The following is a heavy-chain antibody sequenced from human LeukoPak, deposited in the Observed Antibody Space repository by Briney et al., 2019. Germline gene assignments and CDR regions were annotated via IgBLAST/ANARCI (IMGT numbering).Heavy chain of an antibody. J-gene: IGHJ6*03. CDR2: IYSGSST. Sequence: GSLRLSCAASGFTVRTNYMTWVRQAPGKGLEWVSVIYSGSSTYYADSVKGRFTISRDNSKNTVYLQMNSLRAEDTAMYYCARVYYGSGSLHYYYYMDVWGKGTTVTISS. CDR3: ARVYYGSGSLHYYYYMDV. CDR1: GFTVRTNY. V-gene: IGHV3-53*01. D-gene: IGHD3-10*01.